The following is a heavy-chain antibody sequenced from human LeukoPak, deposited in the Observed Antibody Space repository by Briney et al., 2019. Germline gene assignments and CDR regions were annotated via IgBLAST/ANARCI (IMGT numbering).Heavy chain of an antibody. J-gene: IGHJ4*02. CDR1: GGSISSSSYY. CDR2: IYYSGST. Sequence: SETLSLTCTVSGGSISSSSYYWGWIRQPPGNGLEWVGSIYYSGSTYYNPSLKSRVTISVDTSKNQFSLKLSSVTAADTAVYYCATHKYKFPYFDYWGQGTLVTVSS. CDR3: ATHKYKFPYFDY. V-gene: IGHV4-39*01. D-gene: IGHD1-14*01.